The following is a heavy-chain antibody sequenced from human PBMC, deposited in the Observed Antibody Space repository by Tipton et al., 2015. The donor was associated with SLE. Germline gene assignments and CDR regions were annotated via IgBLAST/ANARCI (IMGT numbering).Heavy chain of an antibody. J-gene: IGHJ4*02. D-gene: IGHD3-16*01. CDR1: GGSISSYY. V-gene: IGHV4-59*01. CDR3: ARAKGERGTFDY. Sequence: TLSLTCTVSGGSISSYYWSWIRQPPGKGLEWIGYIYYSGSTNYNPSLKSRITISVDTSKNQFSLKLSSVTAADTAVYYCARAKGERGTFDYWGQGTLVTVSA. CDR2: IYYSGST.